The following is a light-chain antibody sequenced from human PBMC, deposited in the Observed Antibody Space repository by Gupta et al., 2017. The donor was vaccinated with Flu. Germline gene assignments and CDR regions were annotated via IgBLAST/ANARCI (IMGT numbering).Light chain of an antibody. CDR2: DVS. V-gene: IGKV1-33*01. Sequence: DIQMTQSPSSLSASVGDRVTITCQASPDINKYLNWYQQKPGKAPKLLNYDVSNLETGGSSRFSGSGSGTDFTFTISSLQPEDIATYYCQQYVDLPYTFGQGTKLEIK. CDR1: PDINKY. CDR3: QQYVDLPYT. J-gene: IGKJ2*01.